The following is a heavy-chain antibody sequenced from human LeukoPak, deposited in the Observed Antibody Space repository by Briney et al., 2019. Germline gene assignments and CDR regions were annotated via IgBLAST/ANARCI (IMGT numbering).Heavy chain of an antibody. CDR1: GYTFTGYY. D-gene: IGHD6-13*01. J-gene: IGHJ5*02. CDR3: ARVIAAAGTNPWFDP. CDR2: INPNSGGT. V-gene: IGHV1-2*02. Sequence: GASVKVSCKASGYTFTGYYMHWVRQAPGQGLEWMGWINPNSGGTNYAQKFQGRVTMTRDTSISTAYMELRSLRSDDTAVYYCARVIAAAGTNPWFDPWGQGTLVTVSS.